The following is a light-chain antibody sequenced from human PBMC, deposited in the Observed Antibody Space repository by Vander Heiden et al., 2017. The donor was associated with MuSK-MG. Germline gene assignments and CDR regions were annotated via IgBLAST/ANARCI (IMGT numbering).Light chain of an antibody. CDR1: QSISSY. V-gene: IGKV1-39*01. Sequence: DIQMTQSPSSLSASVGDRVTITFRASQSISSYLNWYQQTPGKAPKLLIYAASSWQSGVPSRSRGRGSGTDFTPTISSLQPEDFATYYCQQSYSIRVTFGHGTKVDIK. J-gene: IGKJ3*01. CDR2: AAS. CDR3: QQSYSIRVT.